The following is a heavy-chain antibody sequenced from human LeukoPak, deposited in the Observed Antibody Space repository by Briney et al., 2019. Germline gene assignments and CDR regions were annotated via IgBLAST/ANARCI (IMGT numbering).Heavy chain of an antibody. CDR2: VYYSGST. Sequence: SETLSLTCSVSGVSINNYYWSWIREPPGRGLEWIGYVYYSGSTNYNPSLKSRVTISVDTSKNQFSLKLSSVTAADTAVYYCARSRGNSGYAYDAFDIWGQGTMVTVSS. D-gene: IGHD5-12*01. CDR1: GVSINNYY. CDR3: ARSRGNSGYAYDAFDI. J-gene: IGHJ3*02. V-gene: IGHV4-59*01.